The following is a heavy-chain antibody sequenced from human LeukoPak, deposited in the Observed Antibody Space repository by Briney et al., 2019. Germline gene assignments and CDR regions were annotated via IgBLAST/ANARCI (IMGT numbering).Heavy chain of an antibody. CDR2: IDPYTGNT. CDR1: GYTFVGYY. CDR3: AREYSASEH. J-gene: IGHJ4*02. D-gene: IGHD5-12*01. V-gene: IGHV1-2*02. Sequence: ASVKVSCKASGYTFVGYYLHWVRQAPGQGLEWMAWIDPYTGNTHYAQQFQGGITVTRDTSVSTTYMELSWPPSDDTARYYCAREYSASEHWGQGTLVTVSS.